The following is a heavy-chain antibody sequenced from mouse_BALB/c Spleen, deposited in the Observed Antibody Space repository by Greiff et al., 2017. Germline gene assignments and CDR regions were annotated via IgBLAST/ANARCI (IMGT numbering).Heavy chain of an antibody. V-gene: IGHV1S132*01. CDR3: ARITTVALRGFAY. Sequence: QVQLQQSGAELVKPGASVKLSCKTSGYTFTSYWIQWVKQRPGQGLGWIGEIFPGTGTTYYNEKFKGKATLTIDTSSSTAYMQLSSLTSEDSAVYFCARITTVALRGFAYWGQGTLVTVSA. CDR2: IFPGTGTT. J-gene: IGHJ3*01. CDR1: GYTFTSYW. D-gene: IGHD1-1*01.